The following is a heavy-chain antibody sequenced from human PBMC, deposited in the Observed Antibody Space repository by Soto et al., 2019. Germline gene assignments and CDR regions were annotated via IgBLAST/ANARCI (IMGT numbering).Heavy chain of an antibody. Sequence: QVQLVESGGGVVQPGRSLRLSCAASGFTFSSYGMHWVRQAPGKGLEWVAVIWYDGSNKYYADSVKGRFTISRDNSKNTLYLQMNSLRAEDTAVYYCARGNRYDFWSGYQSNFDYWGQGTLVTVSS. V-gene: IGHV3-33*01. D-gene: IGHD3-3*01. CDR1: GFTFSSYG. J-gene: IGHJ4*02. CDR3: ARGNRYDFWSGYQSNFDY. CDR2: IWYDGSNK.